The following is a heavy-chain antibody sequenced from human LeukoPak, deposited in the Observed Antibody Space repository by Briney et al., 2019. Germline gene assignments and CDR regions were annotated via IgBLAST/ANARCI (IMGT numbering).Heavy chain of an antibody. J-gene: IGHJ3*02. Sequence: GGSLRLSCAASGFTFSNAWMSWVRQAPGKGLEWVGRIKSKTDGGTTDYAAPVKGRFTISRDDSKNTLYLQMNRLKTEDTAVYYGTSSGYITLDAFDIWGQGTMVTVSS. CDR3: TSSGYITLDAFDI. D-gene: IGHD3-22*01. V-gene: IGHV3-15*01. CDR2: IKSKTDGGTT. CDR1: GFTFSNAW.